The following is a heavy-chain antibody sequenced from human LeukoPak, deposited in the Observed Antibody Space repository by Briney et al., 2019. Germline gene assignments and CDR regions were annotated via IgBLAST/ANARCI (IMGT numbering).Heavy chain of an antibody. CDR1: GYTLTGYY. CDR3: ARGSQWLLPFVF. D-gene: IGHD3-22*01. V-gene: IGHV1-2*04. J-gene: IGHJ4*02. CDR2: INPNSGGT. Sequence: ASVKVSCKASGYTLTGYYMHWVRQAPGQGLEWMGWINPNSGGTNYAQKFQGWVTMTRDTSISTAYMELSRPRSDDTAVYYCARGSQWLLPFVFWGQGTLVTVSS.